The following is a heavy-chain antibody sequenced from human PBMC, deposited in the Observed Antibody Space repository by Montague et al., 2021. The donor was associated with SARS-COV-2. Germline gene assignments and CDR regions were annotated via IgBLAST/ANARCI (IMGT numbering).Heavy chain of an antibody. Sequence: SETLSLTCAVYGGSFSDNYWCWIRKPPGKGLEWIGEINHRGTSNYKPSLKSRVSISVDTSKNQFSLYLGSVTAADTAVYYCARGRQHFNMIVVVMAGGEYYFDYWGQGTLVTVSS. CDR3: ARGRQHFNMIVVVMAGGEYYFDY. V-gene: IGHV4-34*01. D-gene: IGHD3-22*01. CDR2: INHRGTS. J-gene: IGHJ4*02. CDR1: GGSFSDNY.